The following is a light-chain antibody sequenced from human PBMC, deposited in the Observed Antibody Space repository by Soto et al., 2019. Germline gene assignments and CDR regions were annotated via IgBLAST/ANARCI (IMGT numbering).Light chain of an antibody. CDR1: TSDVGDYNY. J-gene: IGLJ2*01. Sequence: QSALTQPRSVSGSPGQSVTISCTGTTSDVGDYNYVSWYQHHPGKAPKLMIYDVTKRPSGFPDRFSGSKSGNTASLTISGLQAEDEADYYCCSYADTSLAVFGGGTKLTVL. V-gene: IGLV2-11*01. CDR3: CSYADTSLAV. CDR2: DVT.